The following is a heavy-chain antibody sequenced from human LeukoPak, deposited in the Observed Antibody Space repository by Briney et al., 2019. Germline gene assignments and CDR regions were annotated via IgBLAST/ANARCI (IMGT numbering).Heavy chain of an antibody. V-gene: IGHV3-48*01. D-gene: IGHD7-27*01. CDR2: ISSSSSTI. J-gene: IGHJ4*02. Sequence: GGSPRLSCAASGFTFSSYSMNWVRQAPGKGLEWVSYISSSSSTIYYADSVKGRFTISRDNAKNSLYLQMNSLRAEDTAVYYCARAVTGYVDYWGQGTLVTVSS. CDR3: ARAVTGYVDY. CDR1: GFTFSSYS.